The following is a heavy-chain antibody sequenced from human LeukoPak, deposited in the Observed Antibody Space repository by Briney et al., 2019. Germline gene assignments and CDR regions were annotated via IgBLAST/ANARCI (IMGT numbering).Heavy chain of an antibody. Sequence: PSETLSLTCTVSGGSISSYYWSWIRQPPGKGLEWIGYIYYSGSTNYNPSLKSRVTISVGTSKNQVSLKLSSVTAADTAVYYCARDLTWGAFDIWGQGTMVTVSS. CDR2: IYYSGST. V-gene: IGHV4-59*01. CDR1: GGSISSYY. CDR3: ARDLTWGAFDI. J-gene: IGHJ3*02. D-gene: IGHD7-27*01.